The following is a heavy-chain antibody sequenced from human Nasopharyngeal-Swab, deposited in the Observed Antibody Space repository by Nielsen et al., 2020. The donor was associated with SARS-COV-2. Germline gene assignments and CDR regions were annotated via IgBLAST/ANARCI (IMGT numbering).Heavy chain of an antibody. Sequence: SETLSLTCAVSGGSISSNNWWTWVRQPPGKGLEWIGEIYHSGRTNYNPSLKSRVTISVDKSKNQFSLKLSSMTAADTAVYYCARLEVPRITIFGVVTHFDYWGQGTLVTVSS. D-gene: IGHD3-3*01. CDR1: GGSISSNNW. V-gene: IGHV4-4*02. CDR3: ARLEVPRITIFGVVTHFDY. CDR2: IYHSGRT. J-gene: IGHJ4*02.